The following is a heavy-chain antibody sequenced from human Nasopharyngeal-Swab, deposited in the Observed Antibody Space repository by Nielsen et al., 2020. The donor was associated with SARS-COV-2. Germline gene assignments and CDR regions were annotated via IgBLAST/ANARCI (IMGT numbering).Heavy chain of an antibody. CDR3: ASLPTVGATEDDAFDI. V-gene: IGHV3-21*01. D-gene: IGHD1-26*01. J-gene: IGHJ3*02. Sequence: GGSLRLSCAASGFTFSSYSMNWVHQAPGKGLEWVSSISSSSSYIYYADSVKGRFTISRDNAKNSLYLQMNSLRAEDTAVYYCASLPTVGATEDDAFDIWGQGTMVTVSS. CDR1: GFTFSSYS. CDR2: ISSSSSYI.